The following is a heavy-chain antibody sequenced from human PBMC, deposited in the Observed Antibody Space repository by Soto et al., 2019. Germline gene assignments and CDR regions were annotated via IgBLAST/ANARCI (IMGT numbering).Heavy chain of an antibody. CDR2: IYYSGST. CDR1: GGSISSCAYY. V-gene: IGHV4-31*03. J-gene: IGHJ4*02. D-gene: IGHD5-18*01. CDR3: ARSGYSYGPNPLLY. Sequence: SXTRSLTGTVSGGSISSCAYYWSWIRQHPGKGLEWIGYIYYSGSTYYNPSLKSRVTISVDTSKNQFSLKLSSVTAADTAVYYCARSGYSYGPNPLLYWGQGTLVTVSS.